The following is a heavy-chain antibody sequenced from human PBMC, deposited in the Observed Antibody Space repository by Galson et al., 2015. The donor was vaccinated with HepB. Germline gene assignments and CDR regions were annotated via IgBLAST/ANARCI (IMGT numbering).Heavy chain of an antibody. D-gene: IGHD2-15*01. CDR2: INPVNGNT. CDR3: ARAQALHTPYVGYYFDY. Sequence: SVKVSCKASGYTFTNYAIHWVRQAPGQSFEWMGWINPVNGNTKYSQNFQGRVTISRDTAGNTAHMDLRSLTSEDTALYYCARAQALHTPYVGYYFDYWGQGTPITVSS. CDR1: GYTFTNYA. J-gene: IGHJ4*02. V-gene: IGHV1-3*01.